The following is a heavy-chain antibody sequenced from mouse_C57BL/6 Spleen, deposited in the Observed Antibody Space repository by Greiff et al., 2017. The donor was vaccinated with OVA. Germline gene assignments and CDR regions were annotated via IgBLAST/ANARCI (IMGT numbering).Heavy chain of an antibody. V-gene: IGHV1-50*01. Sequence: QVQLQQPGAELVKPGASVKLSCKASGYTFTSYWMQWVKQRPGQGLEWIGEIDPSDSYTNYNQKFKGKATVTVDTSSSTAYMQLSSLTSEDSAVYYCARRTTVVPFDYWGQGTTLTVSS. D-gene: IGHD1-1*01. J-gene: IGHJ2*01. CDR1: GYTFTSYW. CDR3: ARRTTVVPFDY. CDR2: IDPSDSYT.